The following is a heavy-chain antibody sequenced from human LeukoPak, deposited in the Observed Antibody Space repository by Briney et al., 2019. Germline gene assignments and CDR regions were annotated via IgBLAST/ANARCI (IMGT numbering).Heavy chain of an antibody. V-gene: IGHV4-59*01. D-gene: IGHD3-22*01. CDR1: GGSISSYY. J-gene: IGHJ4*02. CDR3: ARGAWGYYDSSGYYLIFDF. CDR2: IYYSGST. Sequence: SETLSLTCTVSGGSISSYYWSWIRQPPGKGLEWIGYIYYSGSTNYNPSLKSRVTISVVTSKNQFSLKLSSVTAADTAVYYCARGAWGYYDSSGYYLIFDFWGQGTLVTVSS.